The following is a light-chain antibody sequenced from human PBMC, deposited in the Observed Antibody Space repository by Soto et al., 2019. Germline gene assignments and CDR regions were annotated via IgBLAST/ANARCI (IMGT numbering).Light chain of an antibody. CDR1: SSYIGTAYD. V-gene: IGLV1-40*01. CDR3: QSYDSSLSHVV. CDR2: GNK. Sequence: QSVLTQPPSLSRAPGQRVTISCTGSSSYIGTAYDVHWYQHLPGTAPKLLIYGNKNRPSGVPDRFSGSKSGISASLAITGLQAVDERLYYCQSYDSSLSHVVFGGGTKVTVL. J-gene: IGLJ2*01.